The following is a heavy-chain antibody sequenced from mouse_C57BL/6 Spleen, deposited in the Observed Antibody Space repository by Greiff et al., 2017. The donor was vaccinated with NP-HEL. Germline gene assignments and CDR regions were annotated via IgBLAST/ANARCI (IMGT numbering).Heavy chain of an antibody. V-gene: IGHV5-17*01. J-gene: IGHJ2*01. CDR2: ISSGSGNI. Sequence: EVKLVESGGGLVKPGGSLKLSCAASGFTFSDYGMHWVRQAPEQGLEWVAYISSGSGNIYYADTVKGRFTPSRDNANNTLCMQMTCVRSEDTAMYYGARKGYYGSSLDCWGQGATLTVSS. D-gene: IGHD1-1*01. CDR3: ARKGYYGSSLDC. CDR1: GFTFSDYG.